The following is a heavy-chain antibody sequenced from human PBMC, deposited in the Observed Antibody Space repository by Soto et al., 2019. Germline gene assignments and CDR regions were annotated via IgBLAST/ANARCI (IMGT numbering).Heavy chain of an antibody. CDR3: AKGGYGPECGFYGMDV. CDR2: INWKGDTM. D-gene: IGHD4-17*01. Sequence: HPGGSLRLSCAASGFTFDDYGMHWVRQTPGKGLEWVSSINWKGDTMAYADSVRGRFTISRDNAKSSLYLQMSSLRPEDTALDYCAKGGYGPECGFYGMDVWGQGTKVTVSS. CDR1: GFTFDDYG. J-gene: IGHJ6*02. V-gene: IGHV3-9*01.